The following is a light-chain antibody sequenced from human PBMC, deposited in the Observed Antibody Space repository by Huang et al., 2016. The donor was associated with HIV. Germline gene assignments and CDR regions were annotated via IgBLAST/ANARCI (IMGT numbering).Light chain of an antibody. V-gene: IGKV4-1*01. Sequence: DIVMTQSQDSLAVSLGERATINCKSSQRILYSSTDKSYLALYHQEPGQPPKLLIYWASTRESGVPDRFSGSGSGTDFTLTISSLQAEDVAVYYCQQYYSSPFTFGPGTKVDIK. J-gene: IGKJ3*01. CDR3: QQYYSSPFT. CDR1: QRILYSSTDKSY. CDR2: WAS.